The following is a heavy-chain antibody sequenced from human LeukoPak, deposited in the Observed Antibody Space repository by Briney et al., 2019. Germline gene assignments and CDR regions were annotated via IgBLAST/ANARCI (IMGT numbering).Heavy chain of an antibody. D-gene: IGHD5-24*01. CDR3: ARGDDWFDP. V-gene: IGHV4-61*01. CDR2: IYYSGST. J-gene: IGHJ5*02. CDR1: GGSISSGSYY. Sequence: PSETLSLTCTVSGGSISSGSYYWSWIRQPPGKGLEWIGYIYYSGSTNYNPSLKSRVTISVDTSKNQFSLKLSSVTAADTAVYYCARGDDWFDPWGQGTLVTVSS.